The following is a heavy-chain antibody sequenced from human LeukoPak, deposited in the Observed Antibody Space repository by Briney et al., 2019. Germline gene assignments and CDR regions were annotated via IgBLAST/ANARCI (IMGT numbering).Heavy chain of an antibody. CDR1: GGTFSSYA. V-gene: IGHV1-69*13. Sequence: ASVKVSCKASGGTFSSYAISWVRQASGQGLEWMGGIIPIFGTANYAQKFQGRVTITADESTSTAYMELSSLRSEDTAVYYCARGGDIVVVPAAMIPRYLNGDYHRAEYFQHWGQGTLVTVSS. D-gene: IGHD2-2*01. CDR2: IIPIFGTA. CDR3: ARGGDIVVVPAAMIPRYLNGDYHRAEYFQH. J-gene: IGHJ1*01.